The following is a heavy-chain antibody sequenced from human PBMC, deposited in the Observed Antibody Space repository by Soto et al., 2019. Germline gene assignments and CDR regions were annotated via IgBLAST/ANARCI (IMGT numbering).Heavy chain of an antibody. D-gene: IGHD2-2*01. CDR2: IYYSGTT. Sequence: TSETLSLTCTVSGGSISSYYWSWIRQPPGKGLEWIGYIYYSGTTNYNPSLKSRVAISVDTSKNQFSLNLSSVTAADTALYYCAREARYCSSTSCSWFDPWGQGTLVTVSS. CDR3: AREARYCSSTSCSWFDP. J-gene: IGHJ5*02. CDR1: GGSISSYY. V-gene: IGHV4-59*01.